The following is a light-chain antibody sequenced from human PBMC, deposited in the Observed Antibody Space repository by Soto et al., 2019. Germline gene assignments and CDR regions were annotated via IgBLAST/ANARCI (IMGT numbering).Light chain of an antibody. CDR2: GAS. Sequence: EIVLTQSPGTLSLSPGERATLSCRASQSVSSSYSAWYQQKPGQAPRLLIYGASNRATGIPDRFSGSGSGTDFTLTISRVEPEDFAVYYCQQYGTSPRTFGQGTKVEIK. CDR1: QSVSSSY. CDR3: QQYGTSPRT. J-gene: IGKJ1*01. V-gene: IGKV3-20*01.